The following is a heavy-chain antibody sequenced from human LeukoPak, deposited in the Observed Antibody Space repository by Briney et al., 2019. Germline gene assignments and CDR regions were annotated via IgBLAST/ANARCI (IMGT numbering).Heavy chain of an antibody. V-gene: IGHV1-8*01. J-gene: IGHJ4*02. Sequence: ASVKVSCKASGYTFTSYDINWVRQATGQGLEWMGWMNPNSGNTGYAQKFQGRVTMTRNISISTAYMELSSLRSEDTAVYYCARARRLAGWYSHVGYWGQGTLVTVSS. CDR1: GYTFTSYD. CDR3: ARARRLAGWYSHVGY. D-gene: IGHD6-19*01. CDR2: MNPNSGNT.